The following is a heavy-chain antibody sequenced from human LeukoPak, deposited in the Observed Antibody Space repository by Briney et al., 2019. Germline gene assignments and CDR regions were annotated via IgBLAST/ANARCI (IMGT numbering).Heavy chain of an antibody. V-gene: IGHV3-48*01. CDR2: ISSSSSTI. Sequence: HPGGSLRLSCAASGFTFSSYSMNWVRQAPGKGLEWVSYISSSSSTIYYADSVKGRFTISRDNSKNLLVLQMNSLRVEDTAVYYCAREGGFDHWGQGTLVTVSS. CDR1: GFTFSSYS. D-gene: IGHD3-16*01. J-gene: IGHJ4*02. CDR3: AREGGFDH.